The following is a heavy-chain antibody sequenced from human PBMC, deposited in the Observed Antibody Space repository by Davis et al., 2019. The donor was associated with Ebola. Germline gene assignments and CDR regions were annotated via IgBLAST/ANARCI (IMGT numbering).Heavy chain of an antibody. CDR2: IWYDGSNK. Sequence: PGGSLRLSCAASGSTFSSYGMHWVRQAPGKGLEWVAVIWYDGSNKYYADSVKGRFTISRDNSKNTLYLQMNSLRAEDTAVYYCARGSSSGWYLGAFDIWGQGTMVTVSS. J-gene: IGHJ3*02. V-gene: IGHV3-33*01. D-gene: IGHD6-19*01. CDR3: ARGSSSGWYLGAFDI. CDR1: GSTFSSYG.